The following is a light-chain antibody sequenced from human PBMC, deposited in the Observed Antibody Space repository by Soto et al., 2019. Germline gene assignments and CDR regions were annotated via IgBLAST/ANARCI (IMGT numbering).Light chain of an antibody. Sequence: DIQMTQSPSTLSASVGDRVTITCRASQSISSWLAWYQQKPGKAPKLLIYKASSLETGAPSRFSGSGSGTEFTFIISSLQPDDFASYYCQQYGSSSPWTFGQGTKVEIK. J-gene: IGKJ1*01. CDR3: QQYGSSSPWT. CDR2: KAS. CDR1: QSISSW. V-gene: IGKV1-5*03.